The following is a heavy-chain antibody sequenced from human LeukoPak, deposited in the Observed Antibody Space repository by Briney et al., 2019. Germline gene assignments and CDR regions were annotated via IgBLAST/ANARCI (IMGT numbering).Heavy chain of an antibody. J-gene: IGHJ4*02. D-gene: IGHD5-12*01. CDR3: AREEVATIIDY. V-gene: IGHV3-23*01. Sequence: GGSLRLSCAASGFTFNNYAMNWVRQAPGKGLEWVSGISGSGGSTYYADSVKGRFTISRDDAKNSLYLQMNSLRAEDTAVYYCAREEVATIIDYWGQGTLVTVSS. CDR1: GFTFNNYA. CDR2: ISGSGGST.